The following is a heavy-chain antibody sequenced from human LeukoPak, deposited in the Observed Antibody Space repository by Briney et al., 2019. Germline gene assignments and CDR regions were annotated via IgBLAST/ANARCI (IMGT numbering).Heavy chain of an antibody. CDR1: GFTFSSYE. Sequence: GGSLRLSCAASGFTFSSYEMNWVRQAPGKGLEWVSYISSSGSTIYYADSVKGRFTISRDNAKNSLYLQMNSLRAEDTAVYYCARGTSSWENWFDPWGQGTLVTVSS. D-gene: IGHD2-15*01. CDR3: ARGTSSWENWFDP. J-gene: IGHJ5*02. V-gene: IGHV3-48*03. CDR2: ISSSGSTI.